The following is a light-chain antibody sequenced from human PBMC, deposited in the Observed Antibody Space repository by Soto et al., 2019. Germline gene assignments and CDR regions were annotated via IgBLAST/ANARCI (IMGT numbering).Light chain of an antibody. CDR1: SSNIGAGYD. CDR2: GNS. V-gene: IGLV1-40*01. Sequence: QSVLTQPPSVSGAPGQRVTISCTGSSSNIGAGYDVHWYQRLPGTAPKLLIYGNSNRPSGVPDRFSGSKSGTSASLAITGLQAEDEADYYCQSYDSSRSGWVFGGGTELTVL. CDR3: QSYDSSRSGWV. J-gene: IGLJ3*02.